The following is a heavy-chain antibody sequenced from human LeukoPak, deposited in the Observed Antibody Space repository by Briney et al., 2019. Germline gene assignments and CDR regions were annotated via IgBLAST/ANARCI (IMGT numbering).Heavy chain of an antibody. CDR1: GFTFSGNS. Sequence: GGSLRLSCVASGFTFSGNSMNWVRQPPGKGLEWVSSIDTSGRDRYYAGSVKGRFTISRDNAKNSLYLQMNSLRAEDTAVYYCARELVARQDLDYWGQGTLVTVSS. J-gene: IGHJ4*02. CDR3: ARELVARQDLDY. CDR2: IDTSGRDR. V-gene: IGHV3-21*01. D-gene: IGHD6-6*01.